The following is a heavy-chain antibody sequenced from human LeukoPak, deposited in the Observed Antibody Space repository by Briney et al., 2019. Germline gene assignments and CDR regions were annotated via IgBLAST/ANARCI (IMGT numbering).Heavy chain of an antibody. D-gene: IGHD6-13*01. J-gene: IGHJ4*02. V-gene: IGHV1-2*02. Sequence: ASVKVSCKASGYTFTGYYMHWVRQAPGQGLEWMGWINPNSGGTNYAQKFQGRVTMTRDTSISTAYMELSRLRSDDTAVYYRARDIAAAADLDYWGQGTLVTVSS. CDR2: INPNSGGT. CDR1: GYTFTGYY. CDR3: ARDIAAAADLDY.